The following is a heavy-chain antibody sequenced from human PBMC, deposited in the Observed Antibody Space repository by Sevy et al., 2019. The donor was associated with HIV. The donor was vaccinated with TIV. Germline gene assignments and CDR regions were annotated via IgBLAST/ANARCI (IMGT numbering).Heavy chain of an antibody. J-gene: IGHJ4*02. CDR1: GGSISSGNYY. V-gene: IGHV4-39*01. CDR2: IYYSGSA. CDR3: ESRDYYGYSDS. D-gene: IGHD3-3*01. Sequence: SETLSLTCTVSGGSISSGNYYWGWIRQPPEKGLEWIGTIYYSGSAYYNSSLKSRVTIFIDTSNNQFSLRLSSVTAADTAVYYCESRDYYGYSDSWGQGTLVTVSS.